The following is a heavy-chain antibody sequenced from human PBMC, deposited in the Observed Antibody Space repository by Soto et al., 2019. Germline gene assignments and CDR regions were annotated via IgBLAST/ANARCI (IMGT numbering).Heavy chain of an antibody. CDR3: ARDYYDSSASNWFDP. V-gene: IGHV4-39*02. D-gene: IGHD3-22*01. Sequence: SEALCLTWTVSGGSISNSNYYWGWIRQPPGKGLEWIATIYYSGSTYYNPSLKSRVTISIDTSKNQFSLKLSSVTAADTAVYYCARDYYDSSASNWFDPWGQGTLVAVS. J-gene: IGHJ5*02. CDR2: IYYSGST. CDR1: GGSISNSNYY.